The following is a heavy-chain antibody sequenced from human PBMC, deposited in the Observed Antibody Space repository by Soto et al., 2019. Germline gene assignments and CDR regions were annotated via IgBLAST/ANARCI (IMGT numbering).Heavy chain of an antibody. CDR1: GDSINNYY. D-gene: IGHD2-2*01. Sequence: QVQLQESGPGLANPSETLSLTCTVSGDSINNYYWSWIRQPPGKRLEWIGYIYYTGSTTYNPSLESRVTMSVDTSKNQFSLKLNSVNAADTAVYYCAKYRRTEPEGFTLDYWGRGTLVTVSS. CDR3: AKYRRTEPEGFTLDY. CDR2: IYYTGST. J-gene: IGHJ4*02. V-gene: IGHV4-59*01.